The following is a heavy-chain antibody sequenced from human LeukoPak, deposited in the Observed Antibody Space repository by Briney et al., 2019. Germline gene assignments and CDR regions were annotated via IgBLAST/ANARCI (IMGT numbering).Heavy chain of an antibody. V-gene: IGHV1-2*02. D-gene: IGHD6-13*01. Sequence: ASVKVSCKASGYTFTGYYMHWVRQAPGQGLEWMGWINPNSGGTDYAQKFQGRVTMTRGTSISTAYMELSRLRSDDTAVYYCASTNWVGPIAGDAFDIWGQGAMVTVSS. CDR3: ASTNWVGPIAGDAFDI. CDR2: INPNSGGT. J-gene: IGHJ3*02. CDR1: GYTFTGYY.